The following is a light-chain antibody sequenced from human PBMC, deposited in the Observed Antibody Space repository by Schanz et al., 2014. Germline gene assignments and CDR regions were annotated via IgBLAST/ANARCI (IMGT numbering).Light chain of an antibody. Sequence: QSALTQPRSVSGSPGQSVTISCTGTSSDVGGDNYVSWYQLHPGKAPKLMIYDVSKRPSGVPDRFSGSKSGNTASLTVSGVQAEDEADYYCCSYAGSNNWRVFGGGTKLTVL. V-gene: IGLV2-11*01. CDR1: SSDVGGDNY. CDR3: CSYAGSNNWRV. CDR2: DVS. J-gene: IGLJ2*01.